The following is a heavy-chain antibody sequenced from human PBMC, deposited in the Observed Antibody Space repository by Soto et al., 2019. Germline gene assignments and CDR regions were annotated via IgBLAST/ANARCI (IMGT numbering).Heavy chain of an antibody. J-gene: IGHJ1*01. V-gene: IGHV3-66*01. CDR2: IYSGGST. Sequence: GGSLRLSCAASGFTVSSNYMSWVRQAPGKGLEWVSVIYSGGSTYYADSVKGRFTISRDNSKNTLYLQMNSLRAEDTAVYYCARDRREPQSAEYFQHWGQGTLVTVSS. CDR3: ARDRREPQSAEYFQH. D-gene: IGHD1-26*01. CDR1: GFTVSSNY.